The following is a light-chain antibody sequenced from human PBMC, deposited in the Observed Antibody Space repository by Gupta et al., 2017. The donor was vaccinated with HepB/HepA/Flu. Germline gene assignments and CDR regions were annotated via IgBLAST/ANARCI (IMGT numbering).Light chain of an antibody. CDR2: RSS. Sequence: QSVLTQPPSASGTPGQRVTISCSGSRSNIGSNYVYWYQQHPGTAPKLFIYRSSQRPSGVPDRFSGSGSGTSASLAISGLRSEDEADYYCAAWDDSLSVVFGGGTKLTVL. J-gene: IGLJ2*01. CDR3: AAWDDSLSVV. CDR1: RSNIGSNY. V-gene: IGLV1-47*01.